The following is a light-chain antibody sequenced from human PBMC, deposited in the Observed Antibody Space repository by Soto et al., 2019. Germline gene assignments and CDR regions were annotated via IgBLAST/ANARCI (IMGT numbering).Light chain of an antibody. V-gene: IGLV2-8*01. J-gene: IGLJ3*02. CDR3: SSFAANDNVV. Sequence: QSVLTQPPSASGSPGQSVTISCTGTISDVGAYDYVCWYQQHPGKAPKLLIYEVNKRPSGVPDRFSGSKSGNTASLTVSGLQAGDEADYYCSSFAANDNVVFGGGTQLTVL. CDR2: EVN. CDR1: ISDVGAYDY.